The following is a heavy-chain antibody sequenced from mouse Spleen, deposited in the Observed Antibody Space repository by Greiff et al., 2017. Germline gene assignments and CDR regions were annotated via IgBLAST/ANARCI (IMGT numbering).Heavy chain of an antibody. V-gene: IGHV1-81*01. CDR1: GYTFTSYG. Sequence: QVQLKQSGAELARPGASVKLSCKASGYTFTSYGISWVKQRTGQGLEWIGEIYPRSGNTYYNEKFKGKATLTADKSSSTAYMELRSLTSEDSAVYFCARGNDPYWYFDVWGAGTTVTVSS. CDR3: ARGNDPYWYFDV. CDR2: IYPRSGNT. J-gene: IGHJ1*01.